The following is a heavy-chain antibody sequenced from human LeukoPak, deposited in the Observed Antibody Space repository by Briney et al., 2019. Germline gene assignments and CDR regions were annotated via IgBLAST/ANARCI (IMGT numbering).Heavy chain of an antibody. CDR1: GGSISSYY. J-gene: IGHJ5*02. Sequence: PSETLSLTCTVSGGSISSYYWSWIRQPPRKGVEWIGYIYYSGSTNYNPSLKSRLTISVDTSKNQFSLRLSSVTAADTAVYYCARDGGYSYAHNWFDPWGQGTLVTVSS. D-gene: IGHD5-18*01. CDR3: ARDGGYSYAHNWFDP. CDR2: IYYSGST. V-gene: IGHV4-59*01.